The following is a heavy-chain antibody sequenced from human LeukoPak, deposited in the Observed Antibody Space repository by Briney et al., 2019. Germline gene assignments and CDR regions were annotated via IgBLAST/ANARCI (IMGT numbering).Heavy chain of an antibody. CDR3: ATQGAAAGGYYYMDV. CDR2: VIPIFGTA. V-gene: IGHV1-69*13. D-gene: IGHD6-13*01. Sequence: GASVKVSCKASGGTFSSYVISWVRQAPGQGVEGMGGVIPIFGTANYAQKFQGRVTITADESTSTAYMELRSLRSEDTAVYYCATQGAAAGGYYYMDVWGKGTTVTVSS. CDR1: GGTFSSYV. J-gene: IGHJ6*03.